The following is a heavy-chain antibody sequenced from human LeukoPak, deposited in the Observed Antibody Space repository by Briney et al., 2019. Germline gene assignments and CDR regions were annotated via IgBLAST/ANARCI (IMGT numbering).Heavy chain of an antibody. Sequence: GGSLRLSCAAPVVTVSRFAMSWVRQAPGKGLEWLASITNNAGKTYYADSVRGRFTISRDTSTNTVYEEMNNLRVEDTAIYYCAKDHPGYGWPAFEYWGQGTPVTVSS. CDR2: ITNNAGKT. D-gene: IGHD5-18*01. J-gene: IGHJ4*02. V-gene: IGHV3-23*01. CDR3: AKDHPGYGWPAFEY. CDR1: VVTVSRFA.